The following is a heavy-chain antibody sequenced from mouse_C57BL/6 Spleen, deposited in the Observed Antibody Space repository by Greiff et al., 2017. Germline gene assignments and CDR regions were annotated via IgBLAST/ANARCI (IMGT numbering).Heavy chain of an antibody. J-gene: IGHJ4*01. CDR3: ARSPITTVNYAKDY. D-gene: IGHD1-1*01. Sequence: EVQLVESGGGLVQPGGSLSLSCAASGFTFTDYYMSWVRQPPGKALEWLGFIRNKANGYTTEYSASVQGRFTISRDNSQSILYLQMNYLGAEDSATYYCARSPITTVNYAKDYWGQGTSLTVSS. V-gene: IGHV7-3*01. CDR2: IRNKANGYTT. CDR1: GFTFTDYY.